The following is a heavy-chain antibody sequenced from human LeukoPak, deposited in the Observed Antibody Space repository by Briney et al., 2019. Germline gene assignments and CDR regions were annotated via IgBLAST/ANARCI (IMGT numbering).Heavy chain of an antibody. D-gene: IGHD2/OR15-2a*01. CDR2: ISSSGSTI. Sequence: GGSLRLSCAASGFTFSSYEMNWVRQAPGKGLEWVSYISSSGSTIYYADSVKGRFTISRDNAKNSLYLQMNSLRAEDTAVYYCAREPYGFTFYYMDVWGKGITVTVSS. CDR3: AREPYGFTFYYMDV. V-gene: IGHV3-48*03. J-gene: IGHJ6*03. CDR1: GFTFSSYE.